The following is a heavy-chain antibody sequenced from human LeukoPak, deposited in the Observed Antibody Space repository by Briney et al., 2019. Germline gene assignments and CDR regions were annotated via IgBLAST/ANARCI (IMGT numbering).Heavy chain of an antibody. Sequence: GGSLRLSCAASGFTFSSYAMHWVRQAPGKGLEWVAVISYDGSNKYYADSVKGRFTISRDNSKNTLYLQMNSLRAEGTAVYYCARDLDTAMVTPDYWGQGTLVTVSS. D-gene: IGHD5-18*01. CDR1: GFTFSSYA. CDR2: ISYDGSNK. J-gene: IGHJ4*02. V-gene: IGHV3-30-3*01. CDR3: ARDLDTAMVTPDY.